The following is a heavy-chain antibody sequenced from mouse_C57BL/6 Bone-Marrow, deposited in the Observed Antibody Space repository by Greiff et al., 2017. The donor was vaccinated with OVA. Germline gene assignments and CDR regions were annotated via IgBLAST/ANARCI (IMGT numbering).Heavy chain of an antibody. CDR3: ATPYYGSSYWYFDV. CDR2: IYPGDGDT. J-gene: IGHJ1*03. CDR1: GYAFSSSW. V-gene: IGHV1-82*01. Sequence: ESGPELVKPGASVKISCKASGYAFSSSWMNWVKQRPGKGLEWIGRIYPGDGDTNYNGKFKGKATLTADKSSSTAYMQLSSLTSEDSAVYFCATPYYGSSYWYFDVWGTGTTVTVSS. D-gene: IGHD1-1*01.